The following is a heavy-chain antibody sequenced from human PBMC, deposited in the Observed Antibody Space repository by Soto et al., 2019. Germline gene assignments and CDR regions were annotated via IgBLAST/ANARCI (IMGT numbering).Heavy chain of an antibody. CDR1: GDSISTYY. J-gene: IGHJ6*03. Sequence: SETLSLTCTVSGDSISTYYWSWVRQPSEKGPEWIGYIYYTGSTNYNSSLKSRVTISVDTSKNQFSLKLSSVTAADTAVYYCARGRYDVLTGYYPWSYHYYMDVWGKGTTVTVSS. CDR3: ARGRYDVLTGYYPWSYHYYMDV. D-gene: IGHD3-9*01. V-gene: IGHV4-59*01. CDR2: IYYTGST.